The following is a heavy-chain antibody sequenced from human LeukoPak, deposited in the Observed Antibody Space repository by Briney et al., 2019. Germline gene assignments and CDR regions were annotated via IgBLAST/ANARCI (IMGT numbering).Heavy chain of an antibody. D-gene: IGHD2-15*01. CDR2: ISAYNGKT. CDR1: GYTFMNYG. Sequence: ASVKVSCKASGYTFMNYGISWVRQAPGQGLEWMGWISAYNGKTNYAQKLQGRVTMTTDTSTSTAYMELRSLRSDDTAVYYCASDKLCSGGSCFHPFDYWGQGTLVTVSS. CDR3: ASDKLCSGGSCFHPFDY. V-gene: IGHV1-18*01. J-gene: IGHJ4*02.